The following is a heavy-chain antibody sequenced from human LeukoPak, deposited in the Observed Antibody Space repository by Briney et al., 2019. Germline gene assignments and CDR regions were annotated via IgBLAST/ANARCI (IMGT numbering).Heavy chain of an antibody. J-gene: IGHJ4*02. Sequence: GGSLRLSCAASGFTFSSFWMSWVRQAPGKGLEWVANIKQDGSEKYYVDSVKSRFTISRDNAKNSLYLQMNSLRAEDTAVYYCADLLGYCSGGRCYPPRRWGQGTLVTVSS. D-gene: IGHD2-15*01. CDR2: IKQDGSEK. CDR3: ADLLGYCSGGRCYPPRR. V-gene: IGHV3-7*01. CDR1: GFTFSSFW.